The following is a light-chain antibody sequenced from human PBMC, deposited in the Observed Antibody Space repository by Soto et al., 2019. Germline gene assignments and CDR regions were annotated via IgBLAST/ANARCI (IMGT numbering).Light chain of an antibody. CDR2: DVS. CDR3: SSYTSSSIL. Sequence: QSVLTQPASVSGSPGQSITISCTGTSSDVGGYNYVSWYRQHPGKAPKLMIYDVSNRPSGVSNRFSGSKSGNTASLTISGLQAEDEADYYCSSYTSSSILFGGGTQLTVL. V-gene: IGLV2-14*01. CDR1: SSDVGGYNY. J-gene: IGLJ2*01.